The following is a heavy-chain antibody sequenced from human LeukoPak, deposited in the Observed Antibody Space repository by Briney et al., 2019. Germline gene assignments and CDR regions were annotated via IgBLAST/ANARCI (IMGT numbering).Heavy chain of an antibody. J-gene: IGHJ4*02. D-gene: IGHD6-19*01. CDR3: AREDSSGWYGGDY. Sequence: SETLSLTCTVSGGSISSYYCSWIRQPPGKGLEWIGYIYYSGSTNYNPSLKSRVTISVDTSKNQFSLKLSSVTAADTAVYYCAREDSSGWYGGDYWGQGTLVTVSS. CDR2: IYYSGST. V-gene: IGHV4-59*12. CDR1: GGSISSYY.